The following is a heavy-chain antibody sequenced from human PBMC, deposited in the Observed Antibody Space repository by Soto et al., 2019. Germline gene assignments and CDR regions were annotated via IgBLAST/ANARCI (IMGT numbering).Heavy chain of an antibody. CDR1: GGSISSGGYY. Sequence: QVQLQESGPGLVKPSQTLSLTCTVSGGSISSGGYYWSWLRQHPGKGLEWIGSIYYSGSTSYNPSRKSRVTISVDTAKNQFALKLSSVTAADTAVYYCARGVLHWGQGTLVTVSS. CDR3: ARGVLH. CDR2: IYYSGST. D-gene: IGHD3-16*01. V-gene: IGHV4-31*03. J-gene: IGHJ4*02.